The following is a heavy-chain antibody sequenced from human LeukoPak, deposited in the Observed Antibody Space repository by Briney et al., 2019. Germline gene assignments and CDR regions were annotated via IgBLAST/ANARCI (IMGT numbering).Heavy chain of an antibody. V-gene: IGHV3-15*05. D-gene: IGHD5-24*01. J-gene: IGHJ4*02. CDR2: IKRKMDGGTT. CDR3: TTYNLDDY. Sequence: GGSLRLSCAASGFSFSDAWMSWVRQAPGKGLEWVGRIKRKMDGGTTDYAAPVKGRFTISRDDSKNTLYLQMNSLKTVDTAVYYCTTYNLDDYWGQGTLVTVSS. CDR1: GFSFSDAW.